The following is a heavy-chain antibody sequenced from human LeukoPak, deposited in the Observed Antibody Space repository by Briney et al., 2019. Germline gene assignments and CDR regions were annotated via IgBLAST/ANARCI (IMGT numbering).Heavy chain of an antibody. CDR3: AKDVMHYGSGRPYYMDV. V-gene: IGHV3-21*06. CDR1: GFTFSSYG. CDR2: ISTSSSYI. J-gene: IGHJ6*03. Sequence: GGSLRLSCAASGFTFSSYGMSWARQAPGKGLEWVSFISTSSSYIYYADSVKGRFTISRDNSNNVVSLQMNSLRAEDTAVYYCAKDVMHYGSGRPYYMDVWGKGTTVTISS. D-gene: IGHD3-10*01.